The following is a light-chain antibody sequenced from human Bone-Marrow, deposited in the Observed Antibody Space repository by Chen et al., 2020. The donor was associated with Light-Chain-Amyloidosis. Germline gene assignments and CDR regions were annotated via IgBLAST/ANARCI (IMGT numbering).Light chain of an antibody. CDR3: QSADSSGTYEVI. CDR1: DLPTKY. J-gene: IGLJ2*01. Sequence: SYELTQPPSVSVSPGQTARITCSGDDLPTKYAYWYQQKPGQAPVLVIHRDTERPSGISERFCGSSSGTTATLTISGGQAVYEADDNCQSADSSGTYEVIFGGGTKLTFL. CDR2: RDT. V-gene: IGLV3-25*03.